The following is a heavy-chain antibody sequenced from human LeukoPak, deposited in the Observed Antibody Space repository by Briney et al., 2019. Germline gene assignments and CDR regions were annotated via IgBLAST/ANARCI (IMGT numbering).Heavy chain of an antibody. Sequence: ASVKVSCKASGGTFSSYAINWGRQATRQGLEWMGWMNPNSGNTGYAHKFQVRVTMTRNTSISTTYMELSSLRSEDTAVYYCAIIVALPNGMDVWGQGTTVTVSS. CDR3: AIIVALPNGMDV. CDR2: MNPNSGNT. D-gene: IGHD5-12*01. J-gene: IGHJ6*02. V-gene: IGHV1-8*02. CDR1: GGTFSSYA.